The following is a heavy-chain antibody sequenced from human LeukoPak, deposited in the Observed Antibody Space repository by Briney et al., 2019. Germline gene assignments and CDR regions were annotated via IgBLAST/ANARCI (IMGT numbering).Heavy chain of an antibody. V-gene: IGHV3-74*01. CDR1: GFTFSSYW. J-gene: IGHJ6*03. CDR3: ARDFYSNYGGYYYYYMDV. Sequence: PGGSLRLSCAASGFTFSSYWMHWVRQAPGKGLVWVSRINTDGSSTTYAAFVKGRFTISRDNAKNSLYVQMNSLRAEDTAVYYCARDFYSNYGGYYYYYMDVWGKGTTVTVSS. CDR2: INTDGSST. D-gene: IGHD4-11*01.